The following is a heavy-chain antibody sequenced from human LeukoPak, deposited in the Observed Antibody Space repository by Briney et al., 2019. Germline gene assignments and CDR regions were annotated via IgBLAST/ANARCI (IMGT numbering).Heavy chain of an antibody. CDR3: ASRTYRV. J-gene: IGHJ4*02. Sequence: SETLSLTCTVSGGSISGSTYYWGWIRQPPGKGLEWIGSIYYSGATYYNPSLKSRVTVSVDTSKNQSSLKLRSVTAADTAVYYCASRTYRVWGQGTLVTVSS. CDR2: IYYSGAT. V-gene: IGHV4-39*01. D-gene: IGHD1-26*01. CDR1: GGSISGSTYY.